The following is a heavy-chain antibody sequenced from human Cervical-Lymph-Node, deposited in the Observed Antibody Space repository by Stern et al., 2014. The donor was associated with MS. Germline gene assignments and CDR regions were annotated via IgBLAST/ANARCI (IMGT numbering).Heavy chain of an antibody. D-gene: IGHD3-22*01. V-gene: IGHV3-33*01. CDR3: ARGSMIVPVAFDL. CDR1: GITFSSYG. J-gene: IGHJ3*01. Sequence: QVQLVESGGGVVQPGRSLTLSCAASGITFSSYGMHWVRQAPGKGLEWVAHIWFNGNKKYYVDSVKGRFTISRDNSKNTLYLQMDNLRAEDTAVYYCARGSMIVPVAFDLWGQGTMVTVSS. CDR2: IWFNGNKK.